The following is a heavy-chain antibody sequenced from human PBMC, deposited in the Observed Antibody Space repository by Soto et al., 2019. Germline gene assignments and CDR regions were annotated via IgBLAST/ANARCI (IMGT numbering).Heavy chain of an antibody. CDR1: GFTFGDYA. CDR3: TGTRQLGVDYYYGLDV. D-gene: IGHD3-10*01. J-gene: IGHJ6*02. V-gene: IGHV3-49*03. CDR2: IRSKAYGETT. Sequence: PGGSLRLSCTASGFTFGDYAMSWFRQAPGKGLEWVGFIRSKAYGETTEYAASVKGRFTISRDDSKSIAYLQMNSLKTEETAVYYCTGTRQLGVDYYYGLDVWGQGTTVTVSS.